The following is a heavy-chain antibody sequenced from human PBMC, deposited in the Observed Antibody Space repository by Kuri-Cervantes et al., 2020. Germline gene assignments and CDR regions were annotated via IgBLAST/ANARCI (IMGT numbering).Heavy chain of an antibody. J-gene: IGHJ4*02. D-gene: IGHD3-22*01. Sequence: GESLKISCTASGFTFGDYAMSWVRQAPGKGLEWVGFIRSQAYGGTTEYAASVKGRFTISRDDSKNIAYLQINSLKTEDTAVYYCTTDFNYYDSSGYLCCEDFDYWGQGTLVTVSS. CDR2: IRSQAYGGTT. CDR3: TTDFNYYDSSGYLCCEDFDY. V-gene: IGHV3-49*04. CDR1: GFTFGDYA.